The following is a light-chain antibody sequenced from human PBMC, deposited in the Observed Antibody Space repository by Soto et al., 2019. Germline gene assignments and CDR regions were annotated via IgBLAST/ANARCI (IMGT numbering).Light chain of an antibody. V-gene: IGKV3-15*01. CDR2: GAF. CDR1: QSVSYN. CDR3: QQYKNWPPLT. J-gene: IGKJ4*01. Sequence: EIVMTQSPATLSVSPGETATLSCSASQSVSYNLAWYQQKPGQGPRLLIYGAFTRATGIPARFSGSGSGTEFTLTISSLQSEDFAVYYCQQYKNWPPLTFGGGTKGEIK.